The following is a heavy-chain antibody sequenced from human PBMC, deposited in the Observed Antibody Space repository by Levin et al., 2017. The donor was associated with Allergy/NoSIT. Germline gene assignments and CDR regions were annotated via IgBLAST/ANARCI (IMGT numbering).Heavy chain of an antibody. J-gene: IGHJ5*02. V-gene: IGHV3-23*01. CDR1: GFTFGSYA. CDR3: AREYSKYHQNWFDT. D-gene: IGHD6-6*01. CDR2: LSDGGVGA. Sequence: GESLKISCAASGFTFGSYAVSWVRQAPGKGLEWVSALSDGGVGAYYADSVKGRFTISRDVSKNTVFLQMNSLRVDDTAVYYCAREYSKYHQNWFDTWGQGTLVTVSS.